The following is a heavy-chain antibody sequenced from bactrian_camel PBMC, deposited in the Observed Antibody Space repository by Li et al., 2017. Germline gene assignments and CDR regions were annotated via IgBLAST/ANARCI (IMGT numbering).Heavy chain of an antibody. J-gene: IGHJ4*01. CDR2: IDYNSRT. V-gene: IGHV3S9*01. D-gene: IGHD8*01. Sequence: HVQLVESGGGSVQAGGSLRLSCAVSGYTASGGCMGWSRQEPGKAREGVAGIDYNSRTNYADSVKGRFTISRDNAEDTLILQMNSLKTEDTAMYYCGNSPYSATGANWGQGTQVTVS. CDR3: GNSPYSATGAN. CDR1: GYTASGGC.